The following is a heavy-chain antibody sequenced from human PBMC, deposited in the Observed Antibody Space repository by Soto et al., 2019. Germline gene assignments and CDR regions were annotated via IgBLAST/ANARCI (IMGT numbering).Heavy chain of an antibody. CDR3: AKGLMVREPYYFDY. Sequence: GGSLRLSCAASGFTFSSYGMHWVRQAPGKGLEWVAVISYDGSNKYYADSVKGRFTISRDNSKNTLYLQMNSLRAEDTAVYYCAKGLMVREPYYFDYWGQGTLVTVSS. D-gene: IGHD3-10*01. CDR1: GFTFSSYG. V-gene: IGHV3-30*18. CDR2: ISYDGSNK. J-gene: IGHJ4*02.